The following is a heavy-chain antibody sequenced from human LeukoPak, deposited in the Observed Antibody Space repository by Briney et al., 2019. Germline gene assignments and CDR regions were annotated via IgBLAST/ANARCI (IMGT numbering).Heavy chain of an antibody. V-gene: IGHV4-59*08. D-gene: IGHD3/OR15-3a*01. Sequence: SETLSLTCSVSGGSISNYYWNWIRQPPGKGLEWIGYIYYRGSTNYNPSLKSRVTISVDASKNHFSLKLSSVTAADTAVYYCARHDLPLTFDYWGQGSLVTVSS. CDR1: GGSISNYY. CDR2: IYYRGST. CDR3: ARHDLPLTFDY. J-gene: IGHJ4*02.